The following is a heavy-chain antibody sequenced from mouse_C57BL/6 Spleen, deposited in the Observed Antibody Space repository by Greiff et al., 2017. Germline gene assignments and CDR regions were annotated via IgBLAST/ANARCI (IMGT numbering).Heavy chain of an antibody. D-gene: IGHD2-2*01. CDR2: IDPETGGT. J-gene: IGHJ3*01. CDR3: TGDYGYVSFAY. V-gene: IGHV1-15*01. CDR1: GYTFTDYE. Sequence: VKLVESGAELVRPGASVTLSCKASGYTFTDYEMHWVKQTPVHGLEWIGAIDPETGGTAYNQKFKGKAILTADKSSSTAYMELRSLTSEDSAVYYCTGDYGYVSFAYWGQGTLVTVSA.